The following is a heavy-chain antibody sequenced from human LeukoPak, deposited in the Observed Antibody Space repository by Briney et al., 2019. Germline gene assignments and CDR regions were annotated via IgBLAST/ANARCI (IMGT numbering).Heavy chain of an antibody. Sequence: SETLSLTCAVSGGSISSSNWWSWVRQPPGKGLEWIGEIYHGGSTNYNPSLKSRVTMSVDKSKNQFSLELSSVTAADTAVYYCARGEEHGSGTVHFDYWGQGILVTVPS. CDR2: IYHGGST. V-gene: IGHV4-4*02. CDR3: ARGEEHGSGTVHFDY. D-gene: IGHD3-10*01. J-gene: IGHJ4*02. CDR1: GGSISSSNW.